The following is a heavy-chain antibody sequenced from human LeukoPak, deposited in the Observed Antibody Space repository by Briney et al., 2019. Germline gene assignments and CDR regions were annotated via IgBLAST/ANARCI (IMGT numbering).Heavy chain of an antibody. CDR1: GGSFSGYY. D-gene: IGHD2-15*01. V-gene: IGHV4-34*01. J-gene: IGHJ4*02. CDR3: ARGKRWFIDY. Sequence: SETLSLTCAVYGGSFSGYYWSWIRQPPGKGLEWIGEINHSGSTSYNPSLKSRVTISVDTSKNQFSLKLSSVTAADTAVYYRARGKRWFIDYWGQGTLVTVSS. CDR2: INHSGST.